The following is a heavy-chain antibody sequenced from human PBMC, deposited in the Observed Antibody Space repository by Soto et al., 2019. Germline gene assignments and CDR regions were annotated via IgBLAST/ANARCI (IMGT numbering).Heavy chain of an antibody. CDR2: ISSSSYI. J-gene: IGHJ4*02. CDR3: ARSSVGSWVV. CDR1: GFTFSSYS. Sequence: EVQLVESGGGLVKPGGSLRLSCAASGFTFSSYSMNWVRQAPGKELEWVSSISSSSYIYYADSVKGRFTISRDNAKNSLYLQMNSLRAEDTAVYYCARSSVGSWVVWGQGTLVTVSS. D-gene: IGHD2-15*01. V-gene: IGHV3-21*01.